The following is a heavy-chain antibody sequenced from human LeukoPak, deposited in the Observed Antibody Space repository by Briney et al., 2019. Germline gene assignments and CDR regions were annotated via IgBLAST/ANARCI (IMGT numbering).Heavy chain of an antibody. Sequence: GASVKVSCKASGYTFTSYYMHWVRQAPGQGLEWMGIINPSGGSTSYAQKFQGRVTMTRDMSTSTVYMELSSLRSEDTAVYYCARDLGPDYDFWSGYYVHYYYCYYMDVWGKGTTVTVSS. CDR3: ARDLGPDYDFWSGYYVHYYYCYYMDV. D-gene: IGHD3-3*01. CDR1: GYTFTSYY. CDR2: INPSGGST. J-gene: IGHJ6*03. V-gene: IGHV1-46*01.